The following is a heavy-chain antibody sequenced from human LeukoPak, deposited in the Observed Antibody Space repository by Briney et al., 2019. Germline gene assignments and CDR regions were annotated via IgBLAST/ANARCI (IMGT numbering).Heavy chain of an antibody. CDR3: ATLYDSSGYYRTPNDY. D-gene: IGHD3-22*01. J-gene: IGHJ4*02. Sequence: PGGSLRLSCAASGFTFSSYAMHWVRQSPGKGLEWVAVISYDGSNKFYADSVKGRLTISRDNSRNTLYLQMNSLRAEDTAVYYCATLYDSSGYYRTPNDYWGQGTLVTVSS. CDR1: GFTFSSYA. CDR2: ISYDGSNK. V-gene: IGHV3-30*04.